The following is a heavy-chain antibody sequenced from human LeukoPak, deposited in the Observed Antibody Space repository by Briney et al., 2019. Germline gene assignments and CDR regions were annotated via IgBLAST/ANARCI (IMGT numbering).Heavy chain of an antibody. Sequence: ASVKVSCKASGYIFTSYAMHWVRQAPGQRLEWMGWINTGNGNTKYSQRFQGRVTITRDTSASTAYMELSSLRSEDTAVYYCASDEHYGSGGGDYWGQGTLVTVFS. CDR1: GYIFTSYA. V-gene: IGHV1-3*04. D-gene: IGHD3-10*01. J-gene: IGHJ4*02. CDR3: ASDEHYGSGGGDY. CDR2: INTGNGNT.